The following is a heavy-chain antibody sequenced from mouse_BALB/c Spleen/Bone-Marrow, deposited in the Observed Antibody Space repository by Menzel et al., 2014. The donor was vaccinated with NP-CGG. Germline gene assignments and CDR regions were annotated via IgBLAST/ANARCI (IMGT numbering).Heavy chain of an antibody. CDR1: GYAFSAYW. J-gene: IGHJ2*01. CDR3: TRSTATFDY. Sequence: QVQLKESGAELVRPGSSVKISCKASGYAFSAYWMNWVKQRPGQGLEWIGQIYPGNGDNNFNGKFKGKATLTADKSSSTAYMQLSSLTSEDSAVDFCTRSTATFDYWGQGTTLTVSS. V-gene: IGHV1-80*01. CDR2: IYPGNGDN. D-gene: IGHD1-2*01.